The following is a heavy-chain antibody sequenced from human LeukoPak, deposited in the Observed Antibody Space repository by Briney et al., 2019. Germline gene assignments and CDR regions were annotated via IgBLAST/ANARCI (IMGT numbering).Heavy chain of an antibody. CDR1: GGSISSSSYY. V-gene: IGHV4-39*01. CDR2: INYSGTT. J-gene: IGHJ6*02. CDR3: ARDIVVVVAATRGSYYYGMDV. Sequence: SETLSLTCTVSGGSISSSSYYWGWIRQPPGKGLEWIGSINYSGTTYYNPSIDSRVTISVDTSKNQYSLKLSSVTAADTAVYYCARDIVVVVAATRGSYYYGMDVWGQGTTVTVSS. D-gene: IGHD2-15*01.